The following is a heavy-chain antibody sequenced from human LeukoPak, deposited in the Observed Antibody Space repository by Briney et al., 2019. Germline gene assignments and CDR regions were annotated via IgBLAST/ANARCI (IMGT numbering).Heavy chain of an antibody. Sequence: GGSLRLSCAASGFTFSSYWMSWVRQAPGKGLEWVSGISGSGGSTYYADSVKGRFTISRDNSKNTLYLQMNSLRAEDTAVYYCAKTEASYYDSSGYENYFDYWGQGTLVTVSS. J-gene: IGHJ4*02. V-gene: IGHV3-23*01. D-gene: IGHD3-22*01. CDR1: GFTFSSYW. CDR2: ISGSGGST. CDR3: AKTEASYYDSSGYENYFDY.